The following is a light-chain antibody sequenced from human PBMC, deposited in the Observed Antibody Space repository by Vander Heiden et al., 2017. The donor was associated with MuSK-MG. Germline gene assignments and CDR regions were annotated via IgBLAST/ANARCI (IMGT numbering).Light chain of an antibody. CDR1: RGISTY. CDR3: QQLNSYPIT. CDR2: AAS. V-gene: IGKV1-9*01. Sequence: DIQLTQSPSFLSASVGDRVTITCRASRGISTYLAWYQQKLGKAPKVLISAASTLQSGVPSRFSGSGSGTEFTLTISSLQPEDFATYYCQQLNSYPITFGGGTKVEIK. J-gene: IGKJ4*01.